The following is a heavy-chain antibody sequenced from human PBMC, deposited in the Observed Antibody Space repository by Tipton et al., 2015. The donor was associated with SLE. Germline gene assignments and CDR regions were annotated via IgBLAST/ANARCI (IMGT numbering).Heavy chain of an antibody. CDR3: AKDLAARGFFDY. Sequence: GSLRLSCAASGFTFSSYGMHWVRQAPGKGLEWVAFIRYDGSNKYYADSVKGRFTISRDNSKNTLYLQMNSLRAEDTAVYYCAKDLAARGFFDYWGQGTLVTVSS. V-gene: IGHV3-30*02. CDR2: IRYDGSNK. D-gene: IGHD6-13*01. CDR1: GFTFSSYG. J-gene: IGHJ4*02.